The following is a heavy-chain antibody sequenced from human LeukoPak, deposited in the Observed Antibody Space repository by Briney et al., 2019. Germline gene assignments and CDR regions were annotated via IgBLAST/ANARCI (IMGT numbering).Heavy chain of an antibody. J-gene: IGHJ4*02. D-gene: IGHD6-19*01. CDR3: VPEEKYSSGWYYFDY. CDR1: GFIFNNYA. Sequence: GRSLRLSCAGSGFIFNNYAMHWVRQPPGKGLEWVSGISWNSGTIDYADSVRGRFTISRDNAKNSLYLQMDSLRVEDTAVYYCVPEEKYSSGWYYFDYWGQGTLVTVSS. CDR2: ISWNSGTI. V-gene: IGHV3-9*01.